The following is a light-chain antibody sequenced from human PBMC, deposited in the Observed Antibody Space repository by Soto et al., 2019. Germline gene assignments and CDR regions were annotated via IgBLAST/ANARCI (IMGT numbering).Light chain of an antibody. J-gene: IGLJ3*02. CDR2: SDS. V-gene: IGLV3-9*01. CDR1: NIGRKN. CDR3: QVWDSSTAV. Sequence: SSELTQPLSVSVALGQTARVPCGGNNIGRKNVHWYQQKPGQAPVLVIYSDSSRPSGIPERFSGSNSGNTATLTISRAQAGDEAVYYCQVWDSSTAVFGGGTKLTVL.